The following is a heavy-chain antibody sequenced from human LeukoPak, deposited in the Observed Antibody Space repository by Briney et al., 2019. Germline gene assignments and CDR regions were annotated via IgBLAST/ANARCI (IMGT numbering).Heavy chain of an antibody. CDR2: IIPIFGTA. D-gene: IGHD3-22*01. J-gene: IGHJ3*02. V-gene: IGHV1-69*05. CDR3: ARGPMGPNYYDHFDI. Sequence: ASVKVSCKASGGTFSSYAISWVRQAPGQGLEWMGGIIPIFGTANYAQKFQGRVTITTDESTSTAYMELSSPRSEDTAVYYCARGPMGPNYYDHFDIWGQGTMVTVSS. CDR1: GGTFSSYA.